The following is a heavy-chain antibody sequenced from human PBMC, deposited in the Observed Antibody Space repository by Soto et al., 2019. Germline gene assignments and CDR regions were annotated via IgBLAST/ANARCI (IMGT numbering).Heavy chain of an antibody. D-gene: IGHD2-15*01. CDR1: GSTFSSYA. V-gene: IGHV3-23*01. Sequence: EVQLWESGGGLVQPGGSLRLSCAASGSTFSSYAMSWVRQAPGKGLEWVSVISGSGDRTYYADSVKGRFTISRDNSKNTLYVQIDSLRAEDTAEDYCGRELGYCSGGNCYMDGAFDFWGQGTMVTVSS. CDR3: GRELGYCSGGNCYMDGAFDF. J-gene: IGHJ3*01. CDR2: ISGSGDRT.